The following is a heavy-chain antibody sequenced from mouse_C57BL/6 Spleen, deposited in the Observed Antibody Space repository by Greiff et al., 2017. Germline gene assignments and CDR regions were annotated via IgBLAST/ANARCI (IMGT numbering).Heavy chain of an antibody. CDR3: ARSGYYYGSSPSWFAY. CDR2: IYPGSGST. J-gene: IGHJ3*01. D-gene: IGHD1-1*01. V-gene: IGHV1-55*01. Sequence: QVQLKQPGAELVKPGASVKMSCKASGYTFTSYWITWVKQRPGQGLEWIGDIYPGSGSTNYNEQFKSQATLTVDTSSSTAYMQLRSLTSVDSAVYYCARSGYYYGSSPSWFAYWGQGTLVTVSA. CDR1: GYTFTSYW.